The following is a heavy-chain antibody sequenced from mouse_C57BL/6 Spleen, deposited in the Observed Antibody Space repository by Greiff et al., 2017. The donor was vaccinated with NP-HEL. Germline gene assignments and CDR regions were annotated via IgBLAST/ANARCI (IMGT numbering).Heavy chain of an antibody. CDR1: GYTYTSYW. D-gene: IGHD2-5*01. V-gene: IGHV1-50*01. J-gene: IGHJ1*03. CDR3: ARPYYSNYVWYFEV. CDR2: IDPSDSYT. Sequence: VQLQQPGAELVKPGASVKLSCKASGYTYTSYWMQWVKQRPGQGLEWIGEIDPSDSYTNYNQKFKGKATLTVDTSSSTADMQRSRLTSEDSAVYDSARPYYSNYVWYFEVWGTGTTVTVSS.